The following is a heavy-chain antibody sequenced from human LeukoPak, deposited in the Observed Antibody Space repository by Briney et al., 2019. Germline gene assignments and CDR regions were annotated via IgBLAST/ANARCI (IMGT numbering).Heavy chain of an antibody. CDR2: ISDDSKYI. V-gene: IGHV3-21*01. CDR3: ARDVRYYYGSGRGYYFDY. J-gene: IGHJ4*02. D-gene: IGHD3-10*01. Sequence: GGSLRLSCAASGFTFSSYSMNWVRQAPGKGLEWVSSISDDSKYIYYVDSVKGRFSISRDNAKRSLYLQMNSLRAEDTAVYYCARDVRYYYGSGRGYYFDYWGQGTLVTVSS. CDR1: GFTFSSYS.